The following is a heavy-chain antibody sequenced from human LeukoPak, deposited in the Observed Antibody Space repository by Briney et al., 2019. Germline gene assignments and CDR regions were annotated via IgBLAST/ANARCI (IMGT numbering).Heavy chain of an antibody. J-gene: IGHJ4*02. CDR3: ASWVVRGATKNSDY. Sequence: GGSLRLSCAASGFTFSSYSMNWVRQAPGKGLEWVSSISSSSSYIYYADSVKGRFTISRDNAKNSLYLQMNSLRAEDTAVYYCASWVVRGATKNSDYWGQGTLVTVSS. V-gene: IGHV3-21*01. CDR1: GFTFSSYS. D-gene: IGHD3-10*01. CDR2: ISSSSSYI.